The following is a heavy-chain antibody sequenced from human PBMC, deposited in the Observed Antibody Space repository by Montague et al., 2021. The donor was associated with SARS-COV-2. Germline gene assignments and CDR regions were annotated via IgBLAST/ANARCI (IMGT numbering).Heavy chain of an antibody. CDR1: GFSLSTSGMC. J-gene: IGHJ4*02. Sequence: PALVKPTQTLTLTCTFSGFSLSTSGMCVSWIRQPPGKALEWLALIDWDDDKYYSTSLKTRLTISKDTSKNQVVLTMTNVDPVDTATYCCARIRDYDILTGSYSGFDYWGQGTLVTVSS. CDR3: ARIRDYDILTGSYSGFDY. CDR2: IDWDDDK. D-gene: IGHD3-9*01. V-gene: IGHV2-70*01.